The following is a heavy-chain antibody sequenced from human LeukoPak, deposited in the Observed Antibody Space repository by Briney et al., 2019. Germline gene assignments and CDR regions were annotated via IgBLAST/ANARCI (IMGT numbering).Heavy chain of an antibody. CDR3: ARARSPSSGYLLRDHNWFDP. D-gene: IGHD3-22*01. CDR1: GYTFTSYG. J-gene: IGHJ5*02. V-gene: IGHV1-18*01. CDR2: ISAYNGNT. Sequence: ASVKXSCKASGYTFTSYGISWVRQAPGQGLEWMGWISAYNGNTNYAQKFQGRVTITADKSTSTAYMELSSLRSEDTAVYYCARARSPSSGYLLRDHNWFDPWGQGTLVTVSS.